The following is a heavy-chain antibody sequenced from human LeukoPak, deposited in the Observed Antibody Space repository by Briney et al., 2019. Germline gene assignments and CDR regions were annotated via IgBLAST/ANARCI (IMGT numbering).Heavy chain of an antibody. D-gene: IGHD3-22*01. CDR3: ARGVVKARNWFDP. J-gene: IGHJ5*02. CDR2: INPNSGGT. CDR1: GYTFTVYY. Sequence: ASVTVSFKASGYTFTVYYMHWVRQAPGQGLEWMGWINPNSGGTNYAQKFQGRVTMTRDTSISTAYMELSRLRSDDTAVYYCARGVVKARNWFDPWGQGTLVTVSS. V-gene: IGHV1-2*02.